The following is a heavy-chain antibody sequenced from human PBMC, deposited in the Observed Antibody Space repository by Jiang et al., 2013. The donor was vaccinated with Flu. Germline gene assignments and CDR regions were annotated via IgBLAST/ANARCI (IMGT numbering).Heavy chain of an antibody. J-gene: IGHJ1*01. CDR3: ARRSPTDI. D-gene: IGHD4-17*01. CDR2: INPNNGIP. V-gene: IGHV7-4-1*02. Sequence: VQSGSELKKTGASVIISCKASGYSFTSYTMNWVRQAPGQGLEWMGWINPNNGIPTYAQDFTGRFVFSLDISVSTAYLQISSLKAEDTAVYYCARRSPTDIWGQGPWSPSP. CDR1: GYSFTSYT.